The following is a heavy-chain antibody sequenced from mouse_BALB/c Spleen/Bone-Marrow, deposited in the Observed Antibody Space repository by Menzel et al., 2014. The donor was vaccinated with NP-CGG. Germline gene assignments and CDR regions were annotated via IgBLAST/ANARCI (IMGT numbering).Heavy chain of an antibody. V-gene: IGHV14-3*02. CDR2: IDPANGNT. CDR1: GFNIKDTY. D-gene: IGHD2-14*01. J-gene: IGHJ1*01. CDR3: ASYRYGWYFDV. Sequence: VQLQQSGAELVKPGASVKLSCTASGFNIKDTYMHWVKQRPEQGLEWIGRIDPANGNTKYDPKFQGKATITADTSSNTAYLQLSSLTSEDTAVYYYASYRYGWYFDVWGAGTTVTVSS.